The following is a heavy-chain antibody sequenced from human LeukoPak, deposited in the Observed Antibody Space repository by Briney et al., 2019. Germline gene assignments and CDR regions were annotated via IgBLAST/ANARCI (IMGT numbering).Heavy chain of an antibody. D-gene: IGHD3-16*01. J-gene: IGHJ3*02. Sequence: SETLSLTCTVSGGSISNKYWSWIRQPPGKGLEWIGRISATGSTDYNPSLKSRITISVDTSKNQFSLKLSSVTAADTAMYFCARDPFLYRDAFDIWGQGTMVTVSS. V-gene: IGHV4-4*08. CDR2: ISATGST. CDR3: ARDPFLYRDAFDI. CDR1: GGSISNKY.